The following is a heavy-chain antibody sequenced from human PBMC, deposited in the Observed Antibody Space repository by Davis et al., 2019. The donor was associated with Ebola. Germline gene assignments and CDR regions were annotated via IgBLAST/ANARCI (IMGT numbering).Heavy chain of an antibody. V-gene: IGHV3-15*01. J-gene: IGHJ4*02. Sequence: PGGSLRLSCAASGFTFSSYAMSWVRQAPGKGLEWVGRIKSKTDGGTTDYAAPVKGRFTISRDDSKNTLYLQMNSLKTEDTAVYYCTTGRRGSYPLDYWGQGTLVTVSS. CDR3: TTGRRGSYPLDY. CDR1: GFTFSSYA. CDR2: IKSKTDGGTT. D-gene: IGHD1-26*01.